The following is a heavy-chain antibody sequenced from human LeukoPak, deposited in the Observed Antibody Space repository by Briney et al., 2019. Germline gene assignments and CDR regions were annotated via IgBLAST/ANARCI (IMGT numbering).Heavy chain of an antibody. J-gene: IGHJ5*02. CDR3: ARQSYDSSGYWPGLFWFYR. CDR1: GGSTSSYY. D-gene: IGHD3-22*01. CDR2: IYTSGST. V-gene: IGHV4-4*09. Sequence: PSETLSLTCTVSGGSTSSYYWSWIRQPPGKGLEWIGYIYTSGSTNYNPSLKRRVTISVETSKTQFSLKLSSVTAADTAVYYCARQSYDSSGYWPGLFWFYRWGQGTLVTVSS.